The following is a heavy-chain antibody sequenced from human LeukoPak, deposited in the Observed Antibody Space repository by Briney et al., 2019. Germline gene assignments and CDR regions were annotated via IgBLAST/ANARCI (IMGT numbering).Heavy chain of an antibody. V-gene: IGHV3-48*04. CDR1: GFTFSSYS. Sequence: GGSLRLSCAASGFTFSSYSMNWVRQAPGKGLEWVSYIRSASGTIYYADSVKGRFTISRDNAQNSLYLQMNSLRAEDTAVYFCARRTPGYCSGGSCYAFQHWGQGTLVTVSS. CDR2: IRSASGTI. CDR3: ARRTPGYCSGGSCYAFQH. J-gene: IGHJ1*01. D-gene: IGHD2-15*01.